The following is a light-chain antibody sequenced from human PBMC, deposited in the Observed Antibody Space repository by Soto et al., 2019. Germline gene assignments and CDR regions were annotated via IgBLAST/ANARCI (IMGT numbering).Light chain of an antibody. CDR3: QQYNNWPRT. CDR1: QSVGNN. V-gene: IGKV3-15*01. CDR2: GAS. J-gene: IGKJ1*01. Sequence: EIVFTQSPGTLSVSPGERATLSCRASQSVGNNLAWYQQTPGQPPRLVIYGASTRDTDILAKFSGMGSGTEFNLTISRLQSEDFAVYSCQQYNNWPRTFGQGTKVDIK.